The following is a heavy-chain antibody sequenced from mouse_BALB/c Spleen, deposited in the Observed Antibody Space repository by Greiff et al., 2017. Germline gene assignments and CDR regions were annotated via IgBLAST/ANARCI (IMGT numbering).Heavy chain of an antibody. CDR1: GYTFTDYE. J-gene: IGHJ3*01. D-gene: IGHD2-10*02. Sequence: QVQLKQSGAELVRPGASVTLSCKASGYTFTDYEMHWVKQTPVHGLEWIGAIDPETGGTAYNQKFKGKATLTADKSSSTAYMELRSLTSEDSAVYYCTRSKYGIYVFAYWGQGTLVTVSA. CDR2: IDPETGGT. CDR3: TRSKYGIYVFAY. V-gene: IGHV1-15*01.